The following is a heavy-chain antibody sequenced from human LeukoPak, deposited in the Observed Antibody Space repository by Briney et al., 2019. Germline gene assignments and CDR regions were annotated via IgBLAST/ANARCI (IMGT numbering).Heavy chain of an antibody. CDR2: IDNSGVTT. CDR3: ARDSQSYSSSWNYYYYYMDV. Sequence: GGSLRLSCLASGFAFSSYEMNWVRQAPGKGLEWVSFIDNSGVTTYYADSVKGRFTMSRDNAKNSLYLQMNSLRAEDTAVYYCARDSQSYSSSWNYYYYYMDVWGKGTTVTVSS. CDR1: GFAFSSYE. D-gene: IGHD6-13*01. J-gene: IGHJ6*03. V-gene: IGHV3-48*03.